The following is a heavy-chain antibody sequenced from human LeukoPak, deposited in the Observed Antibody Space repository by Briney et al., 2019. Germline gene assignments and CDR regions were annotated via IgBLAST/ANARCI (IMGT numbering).Heavy chain of an antibody. CDR3: ARDQEAFDY. CDR1: GYSFTSNY. CDR2: IYPRDGST. Sequence: ASVKVSCKASGYSFTSNYIHWVRQAPGQGLEWMGMIYPRDGSTSYAQKFQGRVTVTRDTSTSTVHMELSGLRSEDAAVYYCARDQEAFDYWGQGTLVTVSS. V-gene: IGHV1-46*01. J-gene: IGHJ4*02.